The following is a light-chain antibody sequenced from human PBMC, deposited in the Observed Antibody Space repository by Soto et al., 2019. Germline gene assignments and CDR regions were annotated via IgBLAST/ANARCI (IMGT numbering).Light chain of an antibody. Sequence: DIEMTQSPSSLSASVGDRVTITCRASQDISNYLAWFQQKPGKVPKLVIYAASTLQSGVPSRFGGSGSGTDFALTISSLQPEDVGTYYCHKYGTAPRTFGQGTKV. CDR1: QDISNY. J-gene: IGKJ1*01. CDR2: AAS. CDR3: HKYGTAPRT. V-gene: IGKV1-27*01.